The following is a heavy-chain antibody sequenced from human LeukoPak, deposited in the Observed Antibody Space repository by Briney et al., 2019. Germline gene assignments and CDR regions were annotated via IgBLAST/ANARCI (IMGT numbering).Heavy chain of an antibody. V-gene: IGHV1-69*06. CDR3: ARMSAYNVDIVATIFNWFDP. CDR1: GGTFSSYA. Sequence: SVKVSCKASGGTFSSYAISWVRQAPGQGLEWMGGIIPIFGTANYAQKFQGRVTITADKSTSTAYMELSSLRSEDTAVYYCARMSAYNVDIVATIFNWFDPWGQGTLVTVSS. CDR2: IIPIFGTA. J-gene: IGHJ5*02. D-gene: IGHD5-12*01.